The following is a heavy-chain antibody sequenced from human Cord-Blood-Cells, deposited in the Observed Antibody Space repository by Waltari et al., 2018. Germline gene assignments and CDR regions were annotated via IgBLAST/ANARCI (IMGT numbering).Heavy chain of an antibody. CDR1: GYTFTSYY. CDR3: AICFFGVGYYFDY. V-gene: IGHV1-46*01. CDR2: INPSGGST. D-gene: IGHD3-3*01. Sequence: QVQLVQSGAEVKKPGASVKVSCKASGYTFTSYYMHWVRQAPGQGLEWVGIINPSGGSTGYARKFQGRVTMTRDTSTSTVYMELSSLRSEDTAVYYCAICFFGVGYYFDYWGQGTLVTVSS. J-gene: IGHJ4*02.